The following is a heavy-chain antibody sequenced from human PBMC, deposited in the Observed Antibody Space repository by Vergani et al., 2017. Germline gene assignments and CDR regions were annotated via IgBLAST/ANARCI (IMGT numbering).Heavy chain of an antibody. Sequence: QMQLQESGPGLVKASETLSLTCTVSGDSIISRSYYWGWIRQPPGKRLEWIGSIYNSGNGDSSSSLKSRVTISADTAKNQFSLRLTSVTAADTAVYYCACGKYYADCTSHFRAMYIDVWGRGTIVTVPS. V-gene: IGHV4-39*01. CDR2: IYNSGNG. J-gene: IGHJ2*01. CDR3: ACGKYYADCTSHFRAMYIDV. CDR1: GDSIISRSYY. D-gene: IGHD3-16*01.